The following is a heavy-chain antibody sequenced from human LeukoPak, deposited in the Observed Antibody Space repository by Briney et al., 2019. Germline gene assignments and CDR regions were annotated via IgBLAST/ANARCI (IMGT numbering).Heavy chain of an antibody. CDR1: GFTFSSYW. D-gene: IGHD6-19*01. J-gene: IGHJ4*02. CDR3: SRVRSPIAEAGTFDY. CDR2: IKQDGSEK. Sequence: GGSLRLSCAASGFTFSSYWMSWVRQAPGKGLEWVANIKQDGSEKYYVDSVKGRFTISRDNANNSLYLQINSLTAEHTAAYSCSRVRSPIAEAGTFDYWGQGTLVTVSS. V-gene: IGHV3-7*01.